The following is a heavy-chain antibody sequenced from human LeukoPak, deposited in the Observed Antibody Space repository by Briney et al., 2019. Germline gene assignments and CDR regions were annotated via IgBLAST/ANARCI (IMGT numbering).Heavy chain of an antibody. CDR1: GFTFSSYA. J-gene: IGHJ4*02. CDR3: ARASYYDTIDY. D-gene: IGHD3-22*01. CDR2: ISSSGSTI. Sequence: GGSLRLSFAAYGFTFSSYAMKWVRQAPGKGLEWVSYISSSGSTIYYADSVKARFTISRDNDKNSLYVQMNSLRAEDTAVYYCARASYYDTIDYWGQGTLVTVSS. V-gene: IGHV3-48*03.